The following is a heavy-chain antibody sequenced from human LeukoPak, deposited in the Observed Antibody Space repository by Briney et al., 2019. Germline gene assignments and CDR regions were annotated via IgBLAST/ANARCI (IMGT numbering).Heavy chain of an antibody. CDR1: GGSIRSYS. CDR2: VYISGTT. CDR3: AREAAAGGFSKWFDP. D-gene: IGHD6-13*01. Sequence: SETLSLTCSVAGGSIRSYSWSWIRQPAGKGLEWIGRVYISGTTNYNPSLKSRVTMSVDTSNNQFSLKLRSVTAADTAVYYCAREAAAGGFSKWFDPWGQGTLVTVSS. V-gene: IGHV4-4*07. J-gene: IGHJ5*02.